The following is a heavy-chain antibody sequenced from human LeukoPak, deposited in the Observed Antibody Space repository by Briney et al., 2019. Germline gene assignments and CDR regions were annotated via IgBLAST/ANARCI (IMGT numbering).Heavy chain of an antibody. J-gene: IGHJ6*02. V-gene: IGHV1-8*01. CDR1: GYTFSSYD. CDR3: ARRGTNSVNYYYYAMDA. Sequence: ASVKVSCKASGYTFSSYDTNWVRQVPGQGLEWMGWMNPHSGNVGHAQKFQGRVTMTRNTSIRTAYMELSSLRSEDTAVYYCARRGTNSVNYYYYAMDAWGQGTTVTISS. CDR2: MNPHSGNV. D-gene: IGHD6-19*01.